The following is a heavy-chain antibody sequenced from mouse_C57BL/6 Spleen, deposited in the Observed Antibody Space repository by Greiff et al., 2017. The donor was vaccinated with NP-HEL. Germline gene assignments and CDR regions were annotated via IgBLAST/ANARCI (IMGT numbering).Heavy chain of an antibody. V-gene: IGHV3-6*01. CDR2: ISYDGSN. CDR1: GYSITSGYY. Sequence: EVHLVESGPGLVKPSQSLSLTCSVTGYSITSGYYWNWIRQFPGNKLEWMGYISYDGSNNYNPSLKNRISITRDTSKNQFFLKLNSVTTEDTATYYCARGDYQGYFDYWGQGTTLTVSS. D-gene: IGHD2-4*01. J-gene: IGHJ2*01. CDR3: ARGDYQGYFDY.